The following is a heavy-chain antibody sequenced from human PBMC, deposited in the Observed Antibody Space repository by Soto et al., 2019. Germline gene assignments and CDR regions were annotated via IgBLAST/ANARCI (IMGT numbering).Heavy chain of an antibody. J-gene: IGHJ4*02. CDR2: ISSNDGTT. D-gene: IGHD1-7*01. CDR3: AREINYSRYPRVIDF. Sequence: QVQLAESGGGLVKPGGSLRLSCAASGFTFDNYYMSWIRQAPGKGLEWISYISSNDGTTYYADSLKGRFTISRDNAKNSQYLQMNSLRAEDTAVYYCAREINYSRYPRVIDFWGQGTLVPVSS. V-gene: IGHV3-11*01. CDR1: GFTFDNYY.